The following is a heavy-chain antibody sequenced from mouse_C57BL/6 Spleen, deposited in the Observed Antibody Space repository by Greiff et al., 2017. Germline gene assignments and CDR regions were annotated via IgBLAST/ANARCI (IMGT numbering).Heavy chain of an antibody. CDR1: GYTFTSYW. CDR2: IHPTSGST. Sequence: QVQLQQPGAELVKPGASVKLSCKASGYTFTSYWMHWVKQRPGQGLEWIGMIHPTSGSTNYNEKFKSKATLTVDKSSSTAYMQLSSLTSEDSAVYYCARSDYGINYAMDYWGQGTSVTVSS. V-gene: IGHV1-64*01. D-gene: IGHD1-1*01. J-gene: IGHJ4*01. CDR3: ARSDYGINYAMDY.